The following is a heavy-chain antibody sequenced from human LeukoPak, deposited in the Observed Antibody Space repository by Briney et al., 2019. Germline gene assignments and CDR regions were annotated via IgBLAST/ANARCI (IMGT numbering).Heavy chain of an antibody. V-gene: IGHV3-21*01. CDR1: GFTFSSYS. CDR3: ARDPITMVRGVIDY. CDR2: ISSSSSYI. D-gene: IGHD3-10*01. J-gene: IGHJ4*02. Sequence: GGSLRLSCAASGFTFSSYSMNWVRQAPGKGLEWVSSISSSSSYIYYAGSVKGRFTISRDNAKNSLYLQMNSLRAEDTAVYYCARDPITMVRGVIDYWGQGTLVTVSS.